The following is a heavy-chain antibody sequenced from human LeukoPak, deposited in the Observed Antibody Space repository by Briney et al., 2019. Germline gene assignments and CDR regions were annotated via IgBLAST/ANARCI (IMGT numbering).Heavy chain of an antibody. V-gene: IGHV4-59*01. CDR2: IYYSGST. Sequence: TSETLSLTCTVSGGSISSYYWSWIRQPPGKGLEWIGYIYYSGSTNYNPSLKSRVTISVDTSKNQFSLKLSSVTAADTAVYYCARAERGGSSFDYWAREPWSPSPQ. CDR1: GGSISSYY. J-gene: IGHJ4*02. D-gene: IGHD6-6*01. CDR3: ARAERGGSSFDY.